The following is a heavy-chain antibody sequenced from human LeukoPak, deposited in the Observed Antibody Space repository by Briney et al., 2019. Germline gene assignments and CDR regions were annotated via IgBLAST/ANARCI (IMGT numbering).Heavy chain of an antibody. D-gene: IGHD2-15*01. CDR2: ITWDGGST. CDR1: GFTFHDYT. Sequence: GSLRLPCAASGFTFHDYTMHWVRQAPGKGLEWVSLITWDGGSTYYADSVKSRFTISRDNSKNSPYLQMSSLRTEDTALYYCAKVRLGCCYGVSCYSLDYWGQGTLVTVSS. CDR3: AKVRLGCCYGVSCYSLDY. J-gene: IGHJ4*02. V-gene: IGHV3-43*01.